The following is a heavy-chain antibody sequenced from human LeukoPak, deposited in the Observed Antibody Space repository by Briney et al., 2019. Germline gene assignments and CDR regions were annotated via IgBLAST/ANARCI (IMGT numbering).Heavy chain of an antibody. Sequence: GGSLRLSCAASGFTFSSYAMSWVRQAPGKGLEWVSAISGSGGSTYYADPVEGRFTISRDNAKNPLYLQMNSLRAEDTAVYYCARDNCSGGSCYSGWCDPWGQGTLVTVSS. CDR2: ISGSGGST. J-gene: IGHJ5*02. D-gene: IGHD2-15*01. CDR3: ARDNCSGGSCYSGWCDP. CDR1: GFTFSSYA. V-gene: IGHV3-23*01.